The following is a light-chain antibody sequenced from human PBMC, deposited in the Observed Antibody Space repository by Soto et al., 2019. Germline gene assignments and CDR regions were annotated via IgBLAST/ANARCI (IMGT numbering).Light chain of an antibody. V-gene: IGLV2-11*01. Sequence: QSALTQPRSVSGSPGQPVTISCTGISSDVGGYVYVSWYQQYPGKVPNLIIYDVNKRPSGVPHRFSGSKSGNTASLTISGLQEEDEADYYCWSYGGSYTSDIFGGGTKVTVL. CDR3: WSYGGSYTSDI. CDR1: SSDVGGYVY. J-gene: IGLJ2*01. CDR2: DVN.